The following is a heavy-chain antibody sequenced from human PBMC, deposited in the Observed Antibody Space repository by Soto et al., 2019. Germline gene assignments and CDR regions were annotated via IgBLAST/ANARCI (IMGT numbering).Heavy chain of an antibody. CDR3: ARGDPLSIAALDDY. Sequence: QVQLVQSGAEVKKPGASVKVSCKASGYTFTSYGISWVRQAPGQGLEWMGWISAYNGNTNYAQKLQGRDTMTTDTSTSTAEVELRSLRSDVTAVYYCARGDPLSIAALDDYWGQGTLFTVSS. D-gene: IGHD6-6*01. J-gene: IGHJ4*02. CDR1: GYTFTSYG. V-gene: IGHV1-18*01. CDR2: ISAYNGNT.